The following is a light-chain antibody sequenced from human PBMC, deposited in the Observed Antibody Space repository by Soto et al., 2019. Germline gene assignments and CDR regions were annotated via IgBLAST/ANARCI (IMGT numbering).Light chain of an antibody. CDR3: QQRSNYS. J-gene: IGKJ4*01. CDR2: DAS. Sequence: EIVLTQSPATLSLSPGERATLSCRASQSVSSYLAWYQQKPGQAPRLLIYDASNRATGIPARFSGCGSGTDFTLTISSLEPEDFAVYYCQQRSNYSFGGGTKVEIK. CDR1: QSVSSY. V-gene: IGKV3-11*01.